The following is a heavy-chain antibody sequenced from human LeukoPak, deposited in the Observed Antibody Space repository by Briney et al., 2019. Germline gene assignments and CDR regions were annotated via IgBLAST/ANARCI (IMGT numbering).Heavy chain of an antibody. CDR1: GFAFSIYR. D-gene: IGHD2-2*01. CDR3: ATYSSSNGREFQY. CDR2: ISSSGSTI. J-gene: IGHJ1*01. Sequence: GGSLRLSCEASGFAFSIYRMNWVRQAPGKGLEWVSYISSSGSTIYYADSVKGRFTISRDNAKNSLYLQMNSLRAEDTAVYYCATYSSSNGREFQYWGQGTLVTVSS. V-gene: IGHV3-48*04.